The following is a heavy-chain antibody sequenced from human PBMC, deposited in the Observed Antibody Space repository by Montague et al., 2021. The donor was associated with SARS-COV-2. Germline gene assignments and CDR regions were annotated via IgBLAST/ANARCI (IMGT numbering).Heavy chain of an antibody. J-gene: IGHJ6*03. CDR1: GYTFTSYD. Sequence: SVKVSCKASGYTFTSYDINWVRQATGQGLEWMGWMNPSSGNTGYAQKFQGRVTMTRNTSISTAYMELSSLRSEDTAVDYCARGRRSITMIVVVIPSYSYYMDVWGQGTTATVSS. CDR3: ARGRRSITMIVVVIPSYSYYMDV. D-gene: IGHD3-22*01. CDR2: MNPSSGNT. V-gene: IGHV1-8*01.